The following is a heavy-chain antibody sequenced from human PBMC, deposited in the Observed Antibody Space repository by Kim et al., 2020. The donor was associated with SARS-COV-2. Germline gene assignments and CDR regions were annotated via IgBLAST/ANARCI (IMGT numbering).Heavy chain of an antibody. J-gene: IGHJ4*01. Sequence: SENLSLTCTVSGGSISSHSWSWIRQPPGKGLEWIGYTYYSGNTNYNPSLKSRVTISVDTSKNQFSLKLSSVTAADAAVYYCARDRIGHCSSTSCSSYF. V-gene: IGHV4-59*11. D-gene: IGHD2-2*01. CDR3: ARDRIGHCSSTSCSSYF. CDR2: TYYSGNT. CDR1: GGSISSHS.